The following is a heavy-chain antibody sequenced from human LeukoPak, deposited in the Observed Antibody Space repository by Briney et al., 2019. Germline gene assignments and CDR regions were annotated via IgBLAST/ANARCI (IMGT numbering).Heavy chain of an antibody. V-gene: IGHV4-61*02. CDR3: ARVALSSSWPFFFDY. CDR2: IYTSGST. CDR1: GGSISSGSYY. J-gene: IGHJ4*02. Sequence: SETLSLTCTVSGGSISSGSYYWTWIRQPAGKGLEYIGRIYTSGSTSYNPSLKSRVTISVDTSKNQFSLKLSSVTAADTAVYYCARVALSSSWPFFFDYWGQGTLVTVSS. D-gene: IGHD6-13*01.